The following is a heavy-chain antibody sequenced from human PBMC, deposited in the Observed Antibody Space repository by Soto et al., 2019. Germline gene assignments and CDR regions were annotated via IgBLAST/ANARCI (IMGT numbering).Heavy chain of an antibody. D-gene: IGHD2-8*01. V-gene: IGHV4-31*03. Sequence: PSETLSLTCTVSGGSISSGGYYWSWVRQHPGKGLEWIGYISYSGSTYYNPSLKSRVTISVDTSKNQFSLKLSSVTTADTAVYFCARYAAYYFDYWGQGTLVTVSS. CDR2: ISYSGST. J-gene: IGHJ4*02. CDR3: ARYAAYYFDY. CDR1: GGSISSGGYY.